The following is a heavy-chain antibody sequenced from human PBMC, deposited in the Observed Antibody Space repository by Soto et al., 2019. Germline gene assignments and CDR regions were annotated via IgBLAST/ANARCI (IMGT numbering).Heavy chain of an antibody. V-gene: IGHV5-51*01. J-gene: IGHJ4*01. D-gene: IGHD2-2*01. Sequence: ESLNISCKGSGYSFTSYWIGLVRQMPGKGLERMGIIYPGDSDTRYSPPSQGQLTISADQSISTAYLQWISLKASDTAMYYCARHQGSNFYCSSDYPTATDYWGQGTLVTGSS. CDR1: GYSFTSYW. CDR2: IYPGDSDT. CDR3: ARHQGSNFYCSSDYPTATDY.